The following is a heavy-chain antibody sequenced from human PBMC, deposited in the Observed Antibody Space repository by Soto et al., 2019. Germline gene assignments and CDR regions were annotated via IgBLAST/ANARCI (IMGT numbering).Heavy chain of an antibody. CDR1: KFIFSDYY. J-gene: IGHJ6*02. V-gene: IGHV3-11*01. D-gene: IGHD4-17*01. Sequence: GGSLRLSCAASKFIFSDYYMSWIRQAPGKGLEWVSYISNSGTTIYYADSVKGRFTISRGNAKKSLYLQMNSLRAEDTAVYYCARDTLPTDFGLGWDVWGQGTTVTVS. CDR2: ISNSGTTI. CDR3: ARDTLPTDFGLGWDV.